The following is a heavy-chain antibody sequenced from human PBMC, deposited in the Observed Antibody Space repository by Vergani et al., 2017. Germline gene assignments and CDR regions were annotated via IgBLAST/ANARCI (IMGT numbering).Heavy chain of an antibody. D-gene: IGHD6-13*01. Sequence: QVQLVQSGAEVKKSWASVKVSCKASGYTFSDYYIHWVRQAPGQGLEWMAWINPNTGGTNYAQKFQGRVTMTRDTSISTAYMELSRLTSDDTAVYYCARELAAVSYYYGMDVWGQGSTVTVSS. J-gene: IGHJ6*02. V-gene: IGHV1-2*02. CDR3: ARELAAVSYYYGMDV. CDR2: INPNTGGT. CDR1: GYTFSDYY.